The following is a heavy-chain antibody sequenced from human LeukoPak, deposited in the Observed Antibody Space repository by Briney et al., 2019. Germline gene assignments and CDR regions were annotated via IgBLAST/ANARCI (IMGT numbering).Heavy chain of an antibody. CDR3: ARHDRNSGRYYDFHY. Sequence: SETLSLTCTVSGGSITNYYWSWIRQPPGKGREWIGYIYYSGSTEYNPSLKSRVTISVDTSKNQFSLKLTSVTAADSATYYCARHDRNSGRYYDFHYWGQGTLVTVSS. D-gene: IGHD1-26*01. J-gene: IGHJ4*02. V-gene: IGHV4-59*08. CDR1: GGSITNYY. CDR2: IYYSGST.